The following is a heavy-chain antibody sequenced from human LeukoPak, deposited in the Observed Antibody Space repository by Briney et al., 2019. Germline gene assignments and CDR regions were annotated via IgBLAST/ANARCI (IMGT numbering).Heavy chain of an antibody. J-gene: IGHJ3*02. CDR2: FYDSGDF. CDR1: GGSISGHH. D-gene: IGHD1-26*01. Sequence: PSETLSLTCTVSGGSISGHHWTWIRQPPGTGLEWIGYFYDSGDFNYNHSPKSRVTIWMDMSNNQFSLTMSSVTAADTAMYYCARLLRPGGRKGDAFDIWGQGTLVTVSS. V-gene: IGHV4-59*08. CDR3: ARLLRPGGRKGDAFDI.